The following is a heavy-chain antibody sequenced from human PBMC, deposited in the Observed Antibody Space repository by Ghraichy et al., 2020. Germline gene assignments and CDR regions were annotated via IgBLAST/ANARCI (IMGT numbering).Heavy chain of an antibody. CDR3: TRGPYCSGGSCYPDPDVFDI. V-gene: IGHV3-49*04. CDR2: IRSKAYGGTT. D-gene: IGHD2-15*01. Sequence: GGSLRLSCTTSGFTFGAYAMSWVRQAPGKGLEWVGFIRSKAYGGTTEYAASVKGRFTISRDDFKSIAYLQMNSLKTEDTAVYYCTRGPYCSGGSCYPDPDVFDIWGQGTMVTVSS. CDR1: GFTFGAYA. J-gene: IGHJ3*02.